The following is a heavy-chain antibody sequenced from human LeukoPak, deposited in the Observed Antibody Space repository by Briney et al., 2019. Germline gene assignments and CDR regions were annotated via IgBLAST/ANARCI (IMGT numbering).Heavy chain of an antibody. Sequence: PSETLSLTCAVYGGSFSGYYWSWIRQPPGKGLEWIGEINHSGSTNYNPSLKSRVTISVDTSKNQFSLKLSSVTAADTAVYYCARGHKGAAAGLYYYYYYMDVWGKGTTVTVSS. CDR3: ARGHKGAAAGLYYYYYYMDV. CDR2: INHSGST. V-gene: IGHV4-34*01. CDR1: GGSFSGYY. D-gene: IGHD6-13*01. J-gene: IGHJ6*03.